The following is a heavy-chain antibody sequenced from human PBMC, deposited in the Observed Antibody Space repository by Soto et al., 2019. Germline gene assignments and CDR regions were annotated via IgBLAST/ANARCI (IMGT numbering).Heavy chain of an antibody. CDR2: ISGSGGST. CDR3: AKDLGVMVRGRYYYYYMDV. CDR1: GFTFSSYA. D-gene: IGHD3-10*01. Sequence: EVQLLESGGGLVQPGGSLRLSCAASGFTFSSYAMSWVRQAPGKGLEWVSAISGSGGSTYYADSVKGRFTISRDNSKNTLYLQMNSLRAEDTAVYYCAKDLGVMVRGRYYYYYMDVWGKGTTVTVSS. V-gene: IGHV3-23*01. J-gene: IGHJ6*03.